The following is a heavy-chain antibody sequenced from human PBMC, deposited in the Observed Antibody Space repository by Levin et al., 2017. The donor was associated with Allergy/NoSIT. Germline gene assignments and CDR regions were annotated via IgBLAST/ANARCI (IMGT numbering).Heavy chain of an antibody. CDR3: TRGGYNESPYDH. J-gene: IGHJ4*02. Sequence: PGGSLRLSCAASGFNFGDHPMTWFRQAPGKGLEWIGVIRSKTNGGATIYAASLKGRFSISRDDSRAVVDLQMNSLKTEDTAMYYSTRGGYNESPYDHWGQGTLVTVSS. CDR2: IRSKTNGGAT. D-gene: IGHD5-18*01. CDR1: GFNFGDHP. V-gene: IGHV3-49*03.